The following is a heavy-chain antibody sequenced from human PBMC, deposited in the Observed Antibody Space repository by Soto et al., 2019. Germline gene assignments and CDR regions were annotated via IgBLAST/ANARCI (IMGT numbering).Heavy chain of an antibody. V-gene: IGHV1-69*13. CDR1: GGTFSSYA. Sequence: GASVKVSCKASGGTFSSYAISWVRQAPGQGLEWMGGIIPIFGTANYAQKFQGRVTITADESTSTAYMELSSLRSEDTAVYYCARDRGSDYSIFDWFDPWGQGTLVTVSS. CDR2: IIPIFGTA. D-gene: IGHD4-4*01. CDR3: ARDRGSDYSIFDWFDP. J-gene: IGHJ5*02.